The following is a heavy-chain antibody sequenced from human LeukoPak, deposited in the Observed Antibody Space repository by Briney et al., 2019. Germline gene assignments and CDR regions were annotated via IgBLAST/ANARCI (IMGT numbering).Heavy chain of an antibody. CDR3: AAPNAEDDFWSGYYPRYFDY. J-gene: IGHJ4*02. D-gene: IGHD3-3*01. CDR1: GFTFSSYG. CDR2: IWFDGSNK. Sequence: GGSLRLSCAASGFTFSSYGMHWVRQAPGKGLEWVAVIWFDGSNKYDADSVKGRFTISRDNSKSTLYLQMNSLRAEDTAVYYCAAPNAEDDFWSGYYPRYFDYWGQGTLVTVSS. V-gene: IGHV3-30*02.